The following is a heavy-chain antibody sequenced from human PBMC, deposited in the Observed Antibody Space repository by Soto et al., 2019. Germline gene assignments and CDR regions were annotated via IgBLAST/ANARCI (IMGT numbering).Heavy chain of an antibody. CDR1: GGSISSSSYY. CDR2: IYYSGST. D-gene: IGHD1-1*01. CDR3: ARHQLSYYFDY. J-gene: IGHJ4*02. V-gene: IGHV4-39*01. Sequence: QLQLQESGPGLVKPSETLSLTCTVSGGSISSSSYYWGWIRQPPGKGLEWIGSIYYSGSTYYNPSLKSRVTISVDTSKNQFSLKLSSVTAADTAVYYCARHQLSYYFDYWGQGTLVTVSS.